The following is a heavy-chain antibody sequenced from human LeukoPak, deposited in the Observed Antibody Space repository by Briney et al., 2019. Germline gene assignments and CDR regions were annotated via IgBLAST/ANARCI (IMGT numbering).Heavy chain of an antibody. J-gene: IGHJ4*02. CDR1: GFTCCDYS. CDR3: VRERFHGSGAPKFDF. D-gene: IGHD3-10*01. V-gene: IGHV3-21*01. CDR2: ISSSSSNI. Sequence: SGGSLSLSCAASGFTCCDYSRKRIRQAPGKGLVLVSSISSSSSNIYYADSVKGRFTISRDNAMNSLYLQMNSLRVEDTAVYYCVRERFHGSGAPKFDFWGQGTLLTVSS.